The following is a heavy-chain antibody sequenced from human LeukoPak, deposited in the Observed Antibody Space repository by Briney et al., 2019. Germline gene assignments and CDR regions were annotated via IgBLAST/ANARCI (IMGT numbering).Heavy chain of an antibody. J-gene: IGHJ3*02. Sequence: PGGSLRLSCAASGFTLSNYWMHWVRQAPGKGLVWVSRIKSDGSSTNYADSVKGRFTISRDNARNSLYLQMNSLRAEDTAVYYCARVLITFGGVIANGAFDIWGQGTMATVSS. D-gene: IGHD3-16*02. CDR3: ARVLITFGGVIANGAFDI. CDR1: GFTLSNYW. V-gene: IGHV3-74*01. CDR2: IKSDGSST.